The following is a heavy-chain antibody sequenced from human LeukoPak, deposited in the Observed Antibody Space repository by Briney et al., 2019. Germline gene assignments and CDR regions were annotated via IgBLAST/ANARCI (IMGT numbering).Heavy chain of an antibody. Sequence: SETLSLTCTVSGGSISSNYWSWIRQPAGKGLEWIGRIYTSGSGSTDYNPSLKSRVSMSVDTSKNQVSLKLSSVTAADTAMYYCARGEYCGGGTCYGFDNWGQGTLVTVSS. V-gene: IGHV4-4*07. CDR3: ARGEYCGGGTCYGFDN. J-gene: IGHJ4*02. CDR1: GGSISSNY. D-gene: IGHD2-15*01. CDR2: IYTSGSGST.